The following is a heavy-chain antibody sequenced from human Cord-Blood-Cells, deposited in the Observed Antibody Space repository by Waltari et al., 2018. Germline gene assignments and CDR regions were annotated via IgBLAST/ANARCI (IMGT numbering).Heavy chain of an antibody. CDR2: INPNSGGT. V-gene: IGHV1-2*02. D-gene: IGHD3-10*01. CDR1: GYTFTGYY. Sequence: QVQLVQSGAEVKKPGASVKVSCKASGYTFTGYYMHWVRPAPGQGLEWMGWINPNSGGTNYAQKFQGRVTMTRDTSISTAYMELSRLRSDDTAVYYCAKAVMVRGVIILNWFDPWGQGTLVTVSS. CDR3: AKAVMVRGVIILNWFDP. J-gene: IGHJ5*02.